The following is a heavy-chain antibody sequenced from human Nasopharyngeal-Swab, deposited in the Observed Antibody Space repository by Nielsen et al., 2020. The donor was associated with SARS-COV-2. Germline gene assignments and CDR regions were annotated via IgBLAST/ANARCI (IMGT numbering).Heavy chain of an antibody. D-gene: IGHD1-26*01. CDR2: INPNSGGT. CDR3: ARVGGTYTFDY. J-gene: IGHJ4*02. V-gene: IGHV1-18*01. Sequence: ASVKVSCKASGYNFTTYDFNWVRQAPGQGLEWMGWINPNSGGTNYAQKLQGRVTMTTDTSTSTAYMELRSLRSDDTAVYYCARVGGTYTFDYWGQGTLVTVSS. CDR1: GYNFTTYD.